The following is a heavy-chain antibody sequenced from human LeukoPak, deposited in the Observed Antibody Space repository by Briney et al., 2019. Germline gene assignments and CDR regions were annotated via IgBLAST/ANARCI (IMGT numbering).Heavy chain of an antibody. J-gene: IGHJ4*02. Sequence: ASVKVSCKASGYTFASYYMNWVRQAPGQGLEWMGLINPSGGSTSYAQNFQGRVTMTRDTSTSTVYMELSSLRSEDTAVYYCARAGYDSTGYYSYWGQGTLVTVSS. V-gene: IGHV1-46*01. CDR2: INPSGGST. D-gene: IGHD3-22*01. CDR1: GYTFASYY. CDR3: ARAGYDSTGYYSY.